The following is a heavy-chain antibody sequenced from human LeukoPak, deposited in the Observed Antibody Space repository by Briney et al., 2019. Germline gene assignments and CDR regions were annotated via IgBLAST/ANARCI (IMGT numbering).Heavy chain of an antibody. D-gene: IGHD5-12*01. V-gene: IGHV3-53*04. CDR3: ARSGDRYDDVNFDY. J-gene: IGHJ4*02. CDR1: GFTVSSNY. Sequence: GGSLRLSCAASGFTVSSNYMSWVRQAPGKGLGWVSVIYSGGSTYYADSVKGRFTISRHNSKNTLYLQMNSLRAEDTAVYYCARSGDRYDDVNFDYWGQGTLVTVSS. CDR2: IYSGGST.